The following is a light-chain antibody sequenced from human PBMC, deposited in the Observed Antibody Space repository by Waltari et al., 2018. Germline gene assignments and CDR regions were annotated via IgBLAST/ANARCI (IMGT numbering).Light chain of an antibody. CDR1: QSVSSY. V-gene: IGKV3-11*01. CDR2: DAS. J-gene: IGKJ4*01. Sequence: EIVLTQSPATLSLSPGETATLSCRASQSVSSYLAWYQQKPGQAPRLLIYDASNRATGIPARFSGSGSGTDFTLTISSLEPEDFAVYYCQQRSNWLSLTFGGGTKVEIK. CDR3: QQRSNWLSLT.